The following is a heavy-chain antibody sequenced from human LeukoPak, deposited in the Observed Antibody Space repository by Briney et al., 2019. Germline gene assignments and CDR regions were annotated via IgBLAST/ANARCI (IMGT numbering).Heavy chain of an antibody. V-gene: IGHV3-30*02. Sequence: GGSLRLSCAASGFTFSSYGMHWVRQAPGKGLEWVAFTQFDGTYNYHAGSVRGRFTISRDISKNTLYLQMNSLRAEDTAVYYCAKDRDPYTRSSQYYSDYWGQGTLVTVSS. D-gene: IGHD6-6*01. CDR2: TQFDGTYN. J-gene: IGHJ4*02. CDR1: GFTFSSYG. CDR3: AKDRDPYTRSSQYYSDY.